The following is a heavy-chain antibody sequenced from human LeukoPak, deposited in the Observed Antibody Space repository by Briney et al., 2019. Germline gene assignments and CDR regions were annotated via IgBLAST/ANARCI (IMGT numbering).Heavy chain of an antibody. Sequence: GGSLRLSCAASGFTFSSYAMSWVRQAPGKGLEWVSAISGSGDSTYYADSVKDRFTISRDKSKNTLYLQMHSLGAEDTAVYYCAKNRGNYYYFDYWGQGTLVTVSS. CDR2: ISGSGDST. D-gene: IGHD4-11*01. CDR3: AKNRGNYYYFDY. V-gene: IGHV3-23*01. CDR1: GFTFSSYA. J-gene: IGHJ4*02.